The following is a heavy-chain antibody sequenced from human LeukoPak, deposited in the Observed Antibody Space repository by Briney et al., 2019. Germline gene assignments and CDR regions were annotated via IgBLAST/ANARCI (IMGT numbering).Heavy chain of an antibody. V-gene: IGHV3-7*01. CDR1: GFTFSGYW. D-gene: IGHD1-1*01. J-gene: IGHJ4*02. CDR2: IKQDGSEK. Sequence: PGGSLRLSCAASGFTFSGYWMSWVRQAPGKGLEWVANIKQDGSEKYYVDSVKGRFSISRDNAKNSLYLKMSSLRVEDTAVYYCARLDPTGYFDYWGQGTLVTVSS. CDR3: ARLDPTGYFDY.